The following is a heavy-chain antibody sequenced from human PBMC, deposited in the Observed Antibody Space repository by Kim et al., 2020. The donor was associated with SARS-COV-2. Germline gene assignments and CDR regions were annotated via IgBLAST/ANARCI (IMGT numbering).Heavy chain of an antibody. CDR3: AKGIWYSSSWLLGGLDY. J-gene: IGHJ4*02. D-gene: IGHD6-13*01. Sequence: GGSLRLSCAASGFTFSSYAMSWVRQAPGKGLEWVSAISGSGGSTYYADSVKGRFTISRDNSKNTLYLQMNSLRAEDTAVYYCAKGIWYSSSWLLGGLDYWGQGTLVTVSS. CDR2: ISGSGGST. CDR1: GFTFSSYA. V-gene: IGHV3-23*01.